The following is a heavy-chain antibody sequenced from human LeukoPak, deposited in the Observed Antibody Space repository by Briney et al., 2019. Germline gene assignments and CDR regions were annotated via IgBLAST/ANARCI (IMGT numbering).Heavy chain of an antibody. Sequence: GGSLRLSCAASGFTFSSYGMSWVRQAPGKGLEWVSTISGNGGSTYYADSVKGRFTISRDNSKNTLYLQMNSLRAEDTAVYYCAKAPSFPWFGEPLVYWGQGTLVTVSS. CDR1: GFTFSSYG. CDR2: ISGNGGST. J-gene: IGHJ4*02. CDR3: AKAPSFPWFGEPLVY. V-gene: IGHV3-23*01. D-gene: IGHD3-10*01.